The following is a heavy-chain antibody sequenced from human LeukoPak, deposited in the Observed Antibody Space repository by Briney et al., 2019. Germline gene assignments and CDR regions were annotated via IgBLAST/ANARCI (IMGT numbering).Heavy chain of an antibody. Sequence: KSSETLSLACTVSGGSISSGGYYWSWIRQHPGKGLEWIGYIYYSGSTYYNPSLKSRVTISVDTSKNQFSLKLSSVTAADTAVYYCARTVGQRSYGYPYYFDYWGQGTLVTVSS. V-gene: IGHV4-31*03. D-gene: IGHD5-18*01. CDR1: GGSISSGGYY. CDR3: ARTVGQRSYGYPYYFDY. CDR2: IYYSGST. J-gene: IGHJ4*02.